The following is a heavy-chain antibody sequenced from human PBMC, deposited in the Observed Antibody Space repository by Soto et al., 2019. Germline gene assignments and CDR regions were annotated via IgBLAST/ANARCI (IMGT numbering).Heavy chain of an antibody. D-gene: IGHD3-22*01. CDR2: INPNSGGT. Sequence: ASVKVSCKASGYTFTGYYMHWVRQAPGQGLEWMGWINPNSGGTNYAQKFQGWVTMTRDTSISTAYMELSRLRSDDTAVYYCAYGRRSSDSRNSYFEYWGQGTLVTVSS. J-gene: IGHJ4*02. CDR1: GYTFTGYY. CDR3: AYGRRSSDSRNSYFEY. V-gene: IGHV1-2*04.